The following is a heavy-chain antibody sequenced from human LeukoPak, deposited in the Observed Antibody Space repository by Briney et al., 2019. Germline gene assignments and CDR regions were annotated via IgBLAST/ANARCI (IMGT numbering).Heavy chain of an antibody. V-gene: IGHV3-53*05. Sequence: HTGGSLRLSCAASGFTVSSSYMSWVRQAPGKGLEWVSVIYSAGNTYYADSVKGRFTISRDNSKNTLYLQMNSLRAEDTAVYYCAKDDYGDYGGDYCGQGTLVTVSS. CDR1: GFTVSSSY. CDR3: AKDDYGDYGGDY. D-gene: IGHD4-17*01. CDR2: IYSAGNT. J-gene: IGHJ4*02.